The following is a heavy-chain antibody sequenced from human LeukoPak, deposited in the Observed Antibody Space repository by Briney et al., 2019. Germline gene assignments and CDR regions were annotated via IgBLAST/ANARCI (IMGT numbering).Heavy chain of an antibody. D-gene: IGHD1-26*01. J-gene: IGHJ4*02. V-gene: IGHV3-48*04. CDR1: GFTLSSYS. Sequence: PGGSLRLSCAASGFTLSSYSMNWVRQAPGEGLSWVSYISSSSTIYYSDSVKGRFCISRDNAKNTLYLQMNSLRVEDTAIYYCVKVRGRARVGYFDYWGQGTLVTVSS. CDR3: VKVRGRARVGYFDY. CDR2: ISSSSTI.